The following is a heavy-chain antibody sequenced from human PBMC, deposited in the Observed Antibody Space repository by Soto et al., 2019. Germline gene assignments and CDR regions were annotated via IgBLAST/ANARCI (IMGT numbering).Heavy chain of an antibody. Sequence: PSETLSLTCTVSGGSFSDFHWSWIRQPPGKGLEWIASVYYSGGANYNPSLKSRVTILIDTSKNQFSLNLNSVTAADTALYYCARWNSNYGDKSGYSGMDVWGQGTTVTVS. CDR2: VYYSGGA. V-gene: IGHV4-59*01. J-gene: IGHJ6*02. CDR3: ARWNSNYGDKSGYSGMDV. D-gene: IGHD4-17*01. CDR1: GGSFSDFH.